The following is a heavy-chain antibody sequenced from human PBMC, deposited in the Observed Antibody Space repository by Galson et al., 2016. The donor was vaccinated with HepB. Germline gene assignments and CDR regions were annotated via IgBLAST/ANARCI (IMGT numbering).Heavy chain of an antibody. CDR3: ARDDYSGGRGSPDY. V-gene: IGHV3-23*01. CDR1: GFFFSGRA. J-gene: IGHJ4*02. Sequence: SLRLSCAASGFFFSGRAMSWVRQAPGKGLEWVSGINNGAATTGHAASVKGRFTISRDNSKNTLYLQMNSLRTEDTAVYYCARDDYSGGRGSPDYWGQGTLGSVSS. CDR2: INNGAATT. D-gene: IGHD4/OR15-4a*01.